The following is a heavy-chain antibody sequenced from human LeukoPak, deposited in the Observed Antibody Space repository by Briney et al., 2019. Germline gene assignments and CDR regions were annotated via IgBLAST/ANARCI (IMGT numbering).Heavy chain of an antibody. CDR3: AKAYKQYGDDPLTLPEYFQH. Sequence: QPGRSLRLSCAASGFTFSTYSMSWVRQGPGKGLEWVSTLGGSGISTFYADSVKGRFTISRDNSKNTLYLQMNSLRAEDTAVYYCAKAYKQYGDDPLTLPEYFQHWGQGTLVTVSS. J-gene: IGHJ1*01. CDR2: LGGSGIST. CDR1: GFTFSTYS. D-gene: IGHD4-17*01. V-gene: IGHV3-23*01.